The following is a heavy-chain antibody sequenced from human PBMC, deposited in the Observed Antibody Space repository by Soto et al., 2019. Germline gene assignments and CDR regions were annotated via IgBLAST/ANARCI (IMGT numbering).Heavy chain of an antibody. J-gene: IGHJ5*02. Sequence: GGSLRLSCAASGFTFSSYAMSWVRQAPGKGLEWVSAISGSGGSTYYADSVKGRFTISRDNSKNTLYLQMNSLRAEDTAVYYCASSSSSFLVVAWFDPWGQGTLVTVSS. CDR2: ISGSGGST. CDR3: ASSSSSFLVVAWFDP. V-gene: IGHV3-23*01. D-gene: IGHD6-6*01. CDR1: GFTFSSYA.